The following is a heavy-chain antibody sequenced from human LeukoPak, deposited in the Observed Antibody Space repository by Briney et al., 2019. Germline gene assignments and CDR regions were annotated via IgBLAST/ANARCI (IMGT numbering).Heavy chain of an antibody. V-gene: IGHV3-23*01. CDR2: ISGRRDST. CDR3: AKDPNFYYCMDV. CDR1: GFTFSSYG. J-gene: IGHJ6*03. Sequence: GWSLRLSCAASGFTFSSYGMSWVRQAPGKGLEWVSTISGRRDSTSYADSVKGRFTISRDNSKNTLYLQMNSLRAEDTAVYYCAKDPNFYYCMDVWGKGTTVTISS.